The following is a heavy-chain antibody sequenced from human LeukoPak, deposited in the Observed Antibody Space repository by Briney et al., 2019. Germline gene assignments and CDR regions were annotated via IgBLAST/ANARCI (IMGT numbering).Heavy chain of an antibody. V-gene: IGHV3-13*01. CDR2: IGTAGDT. Sequence: GWSLRLSCAASGFTFSSYDMHWVRQATGKGLEWVSAIGTAGDTYYPGSVKGRFTISRENAKNSLYLQMNSLRAGDTAVYYCARSYYYDSSGYYYFDYWGQGTLVTVSS. D-gene: IGHD3-22*01. J-gene: IGHJ4*02. CDR1: GFTFSSYD. CDR3: ARSYYYDSSGYYYFDY.